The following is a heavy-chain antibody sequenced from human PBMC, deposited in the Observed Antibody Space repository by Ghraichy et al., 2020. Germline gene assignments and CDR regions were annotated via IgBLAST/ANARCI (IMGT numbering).Heavy chain of an antibody. D-gene: IGHD3-10*01. V-gene: IGHV4-34*01. J-gene: IGHJ3*02. CDR3: ARRAMVRGVIPKLHAFDI. Sequence: AETLSLTCAVYGGSFSGYYWSWIRQPPGKGLQWIGEINHSGSTNYNPSLKSRVTISVDTSKNQFSLKLSSVTAADTAVYYCARRAMVRGVIPKLHAFDIWGQGTMVTVSS. CDR1: GGSFSGYY. CDR2: INHSGST.